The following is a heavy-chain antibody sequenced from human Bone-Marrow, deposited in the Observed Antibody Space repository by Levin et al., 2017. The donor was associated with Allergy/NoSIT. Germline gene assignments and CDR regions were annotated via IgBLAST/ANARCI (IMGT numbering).Heavy chain of an antibody. D-gene: IGHD5-18*01. V-gene: IGHV4-39*01. Sequence: SETLSLTCTVSGGSISSSSYYWGWIRQPPGKGLEWIGSIYYSGSTYYNPSLKSRVTISVDTSKNQFSLKLSSVTAADTAVYYCARRARWGQLWLFDYWGQGTLVTVSS. CDR3: ARRARWGQLWLFDY. J-gene: IGHJ4*02. CDR2: IYYSGST. CDR1: GGSISSSSYY.